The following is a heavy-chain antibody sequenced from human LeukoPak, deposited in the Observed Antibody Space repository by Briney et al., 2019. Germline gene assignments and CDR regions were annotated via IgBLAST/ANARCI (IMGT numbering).Heavy chain of an antibody. V-gene: IGHV4-59*01. CDR2: FYYSGGT. Sequence: SETLSLTCTVQGGSFSTYYWSWIRQPPGKGLEWIGHFYYSGGTSYSPSLKSRLTISVDASSNQFSLKLTSVTAADTAVYFCARGQGGNYYLNYFDYWGQGALVTVS. CDR1: GGSFSTYY. J-gene: IGHJ4*02. CDR3: ARGQGGNYYLNYFDY. D-gene: IGHD1-26*01.